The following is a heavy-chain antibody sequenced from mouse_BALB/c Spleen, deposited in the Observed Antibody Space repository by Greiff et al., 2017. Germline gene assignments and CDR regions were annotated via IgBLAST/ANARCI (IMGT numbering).Heavy chain of an antibody. CDR1: GFTFSSYT. V-gene: IGHV5-12-2*01. CDR3: ARHREVPYWFAY. J-gene: IGHJ3*01. Sequence: EVKLMESGGGLVQPGGSLKLSCAASGFTFSSYTMSWVRQTPGKRLEWVAYISNGGGSTYYPDTVKGRFTISRDNATNTLYLQMSSLKSEDTAMYDCARHREVPYWFAYWGQGTLVTVSA. CDR2: ISNGGGST. D-gene: IGHD2-14*01.